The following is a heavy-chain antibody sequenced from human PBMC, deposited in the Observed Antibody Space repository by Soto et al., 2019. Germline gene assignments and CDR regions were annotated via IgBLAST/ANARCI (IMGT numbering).Heavy chain of an antibody. CDR1: GFTFTSSA. Sequence: SVKVSCKASGFTFTSSAVQWVRQARGQRLEWIGWIVVGSGNTNYAQKFQERVTITRDMSTSTAYMELSSLRSEDTAVYYCARVRRPVRFLEWLGDNWFDPWGQGTLVTSPQ. V-gene: IGHV1-58*01. CDR3: ARVRRPVRFLEWLGDNWFDP. CDR2: IVVGSGNT. J-gene: IGHJ5*02. D-gene: IGHD3-3*01.